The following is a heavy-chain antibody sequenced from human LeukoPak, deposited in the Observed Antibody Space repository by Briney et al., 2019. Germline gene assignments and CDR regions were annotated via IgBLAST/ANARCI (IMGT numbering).Heavy chain of an antibody. V-gene: IGHV4-4*09. CDR3: ARLRGAQLQYRSSPRNNWFDP. Sequence: SETLSLTCTVSGGSISSYYWSWIRQPPGKGLEWIGYIYTSGSTNYNPSLKSRVTISVDTSKNQFSLKLSSVTAADTAVYYCARLRGAQLQYRSSPRNNWFDPWGQGTLVTVSS. J-gene: IGHJ5*02. D-gene: IGHD6-6*01. CDR1: GGSISSYY. CDR2: IYTSGST.